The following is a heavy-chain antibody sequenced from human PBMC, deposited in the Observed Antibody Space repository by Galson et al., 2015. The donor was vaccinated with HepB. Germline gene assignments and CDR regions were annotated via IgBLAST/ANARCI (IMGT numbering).Heavy chain of an antibody. D-gene: IGHD3-10*01. J-gene: IGHJ5*02. V-gene: IGHV1-8*01. CDR2: MNPNSGNT. Sequence: SVKVSCKASGYTFIRYEIIWVRQATGQGLEWMGRMNPNSGNTGYAQKFQGRVTMTRNTSTSTAYMELSSLRSEDTALYYCAREGARGSADLWGQGTLVTVSS. CDR1: GYTFIRYE. CDR3: AREGARGSADL.